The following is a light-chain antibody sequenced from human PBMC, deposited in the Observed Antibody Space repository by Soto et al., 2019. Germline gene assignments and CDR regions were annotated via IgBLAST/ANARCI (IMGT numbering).Light chain of an antibody. Sequence: EIVMTQSPGTLSLSPGDRATLSCRASQSVSSNYVAWYQQKPGQSPRLLIYGASSRATGIPGRFSGSGSGTDFTLTISRLEPEDFAMYYCQQYGSTPRTFGRGTKVDI. CDR3: QQYGSTPRT. CDR2: GAS. J-gene: IGKJ1*01. V-gene: IGKV3-20*01. CDR1: QSVSSNY.